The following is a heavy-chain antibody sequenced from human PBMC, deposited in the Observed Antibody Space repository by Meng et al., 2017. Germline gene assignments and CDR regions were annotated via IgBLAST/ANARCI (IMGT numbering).Heavy chain of an antibody. CDR1: GGSFSGYY. CDR3: AGAQTGTREIDY. Sequence: LQQQWGAGLLKPPGTLSLTCAVYGGSFSGYYWSWIRQPPGKGLEWIGEINHSGSTNYNPSLKSRVTISVDTSKNQFSLKLRSVTAADTAVYYCAGAQTGTREIDYWGQGTLVTVSS. D-gene: IGHD1-1*01. J-gene: IGHJ4*02. CDR2: INHSGST. V-gene: IGHV4-34*01.